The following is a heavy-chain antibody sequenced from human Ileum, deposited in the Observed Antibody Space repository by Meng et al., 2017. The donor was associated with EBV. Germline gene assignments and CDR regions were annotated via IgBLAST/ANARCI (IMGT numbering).Heavy chain of an antibody. J-gene: IGHJ6*02. Sequence: HVQLVGVGGGVKKPGASGKVSCNASGYTFTSYAMHWVRQAPGQRLEWMGWINAGNGNTKYSQKFQGRVTITRDTSASTAYMELSSLRSEDTAVYYCARASPFTVTTFRGSNYGMDVWGQGTTVTVSS. D-gene: IGHD4-11*01. CDR1: GYTFTSYA. CDR2: INAGNGNT. CDR3: ARASPFTVTTFRGSNYGMDV. V-gene: IGHV1-3*01.